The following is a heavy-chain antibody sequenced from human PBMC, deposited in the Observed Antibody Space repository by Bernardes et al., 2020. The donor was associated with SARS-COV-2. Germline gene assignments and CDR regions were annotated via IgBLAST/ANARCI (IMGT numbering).Heavy chain of an antibody. D-gene: IGHD6-19*01. CDR1: GFTFSTYS. CDR3: AREFRSSGWFDFDY. Sequence: SLRLSCAASGFTFSTYSMNWVRQAPGKGLEWVSYITSGSSTIHYADSVKGRFTISRDNAKNSLYLQMNSLRDDDTAVYYCAREFRSSGWFDFDYCGQGTLVTVSS. V-gene: IGHV3-48*02. J-gene: IGHJ4*02. CDR2: ITSGSSTI.